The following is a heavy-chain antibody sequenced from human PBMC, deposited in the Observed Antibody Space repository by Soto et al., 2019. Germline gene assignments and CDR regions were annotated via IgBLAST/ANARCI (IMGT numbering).Heavy chain of an antibody. CDR2: IYAGDSDT. D-gene: IGHD2-2*02. CDR1: GYTFTTYW. CDR3: VRLGEAVGCSAKTCYTP. Sequence: GESLKISCKGSGYTFTTYWIGWVRQMPGKRLEWMGIIYAGDSDTRYSPSFQGQVTMSADKSISTAYLQWSSLKALDSAMYYCVRLGEAVGCSAKTCYTPWGQGTQVTVSS. V-gene: IGHV5-51*01. J-gene: IGHJ4*02.